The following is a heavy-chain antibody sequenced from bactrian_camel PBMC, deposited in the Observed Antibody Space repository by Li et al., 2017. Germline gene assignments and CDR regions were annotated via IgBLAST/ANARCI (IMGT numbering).Heavy chain of an antibody. CDR1: GDIGSNYR. D-gene: IGHD4*01. Sequence: VQLVESGGGSVQTGGSLRLSCDASGDIGSNYRMGWFRQAPGKEREGVAIYRTDGTITYADFVTGRFTISKDNAKNTLYLQMNRLTPEDTAMYYCAAEILPGDYAYRCNRWTSLEYNYRGQGTQVTVS. J-gene: IGHJ4*01. V-gene: IGHV3S53*01. CDR2: YRTDGTI. CDR3: AAEILPGDYAYRCNRWTSLEYNY.